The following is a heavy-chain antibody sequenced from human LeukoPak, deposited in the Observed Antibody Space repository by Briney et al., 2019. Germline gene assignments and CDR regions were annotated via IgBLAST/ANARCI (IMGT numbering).Heavy chain of an antibody. CDR1: DFTFFNAW. Sequence: SGGSLRLSCAASDFTFFNAWMNWVRQAPGKGLEWVSYISGSSTITYDADSVKGRFTISRDNAQNSLYLQTNSLRDEDTAVYYCARVRDSSGYYFVNYFDKWGQGILVTVSS. CDR2: ISGSSTIT. D-gene: IGHD3-22*01. J-gene: IGHJ4*02. CDR3: ARVRDSSGYYFVNYFDK. V-gene: IGHV3-48*02.